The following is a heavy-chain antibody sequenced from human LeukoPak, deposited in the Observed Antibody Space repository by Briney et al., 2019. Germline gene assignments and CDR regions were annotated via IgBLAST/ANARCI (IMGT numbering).Heavy chain of an antibody. CDR1: GFTFDDYG. J-gene: IGHJ6*03. CDR2: INWNGGST. Sequence: PGGSLRLSCAASGFTFDDYGMSWVRQAPGKGLEWVSGINWNGGSTGYADSVKGRFTISRDNAKNSLYLQMNSLRAEDTASYYCARFLGSYYYYYMDVWGKGTTVTVSS. CDR3: ARFLGSYYYYYMDV. V-gene: IGHV3-20*04. D-gene: IGHD1-26*01.